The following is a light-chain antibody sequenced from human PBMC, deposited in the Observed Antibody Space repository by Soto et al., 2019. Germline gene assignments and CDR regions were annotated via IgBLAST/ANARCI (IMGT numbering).Light chain of an antibody. CDR2: LNS. V-gene: IGKV2-28*01. J-gene: IGKJ5*01. CDR1: QSLLHTNGYNY. Sequence: DIVMTQSPLSLPVTPGEPASISCRSSQSLLHTNGYNYLDWYLQKPGQSPQLLISLNSNRASGVPDRFSGSGSGTDFTLKISRVETEDVGVYYCMQALQTPLTFGRGTRLDIK. CDR3: MQALQTPLT.